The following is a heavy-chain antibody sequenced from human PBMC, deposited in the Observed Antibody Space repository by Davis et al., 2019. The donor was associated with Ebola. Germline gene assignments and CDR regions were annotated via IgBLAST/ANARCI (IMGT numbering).Heavy chain of an antibody. V-gene: IGHV3-11*01. D-gene: IGHD3-10*01. CDR2: ISNGGLTI. CDR3: ARRGRFGGYYFDY. CDR1: GFSFSDYF. Sequence: GGSLRLSCETSGFSFSDYFMSWIRQAPGKGPEWIASISNGGLTIEYAASLKGRFTISRVNAENTLYLQMNSLGAEDTAVYYCARRGRFGGYYFDYWGQGTLVTVSS. J-gene: IGHJ4*02.